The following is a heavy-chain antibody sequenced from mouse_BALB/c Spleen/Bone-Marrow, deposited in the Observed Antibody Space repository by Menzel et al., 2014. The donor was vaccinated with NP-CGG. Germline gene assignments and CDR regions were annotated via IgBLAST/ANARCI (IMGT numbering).Heavy chain of an antibody. CDR1: GYTFTSYW. CDR2: IYPGDGDT. V-gene: IGHV1-87*01. Sequence: VKLVESGAELARPGASVKLSCKASGYTFTSYWMQWVKQGPGQGLEWIGAIYPGDGDTRYTQKFKGKATLTADKSSSTAYMQLSSLASEDSAVYYCARRGNYGNAMDYWGQGTSVTVSS. D-gene: IGHD2-1*01. CDR3: ARRGNYGNAMDY. J-gene: IGHJ4*01.